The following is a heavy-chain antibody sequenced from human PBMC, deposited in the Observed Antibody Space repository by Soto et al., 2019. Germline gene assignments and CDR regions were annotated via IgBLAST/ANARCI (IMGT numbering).Heavy chain of an antibody. J-gene: IGHJ4*02. Sequence: TLSLTCTVSGGSLSSYYWNWIRQPPGKGLEWIGYIYYSGSTYYNPSLKSRVTISVDTSKNQFSLKLSSVTAADTAVYYCARHEAPSGWYFDYWGQGTLVTVSS. CDR1: GGSLSSYY. D-gene: IGHD6-19*01. V-gene: IGHV4-59*08. CDR2: IYYSGST. CDR3: ARHEAPSGWYFDY.